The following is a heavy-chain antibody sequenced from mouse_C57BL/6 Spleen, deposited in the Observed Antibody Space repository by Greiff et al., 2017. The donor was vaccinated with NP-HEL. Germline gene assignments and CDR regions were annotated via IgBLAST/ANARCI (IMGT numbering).Heavy chain of an antibody. J-gene: IGHJ4*01. CDR2: IDPSDSET. CDR3: ASSTSIYYDYGLYAMDY. CDR1: GYTFTSYW. D-gene: IGHD2-4*01. V-gene: IGHV1-52*01. Sequence: QVQLQQPGAELVRPGSSVKLSCKASGYTFTSYWMHWVKQRPIQGLEWIGNIDPSDSETHYNQKFKDKATLTVDKYSSTAYMQLSSLTSEDSAVYYCASSTSIYYDYGLYAMDYWGQGTSVTVSS.